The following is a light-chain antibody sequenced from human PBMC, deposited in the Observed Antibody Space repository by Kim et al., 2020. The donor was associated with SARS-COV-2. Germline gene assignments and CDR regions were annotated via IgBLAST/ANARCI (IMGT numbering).Light chain of an antibody. CDR3: QQYVSSLWT. CDR2: GAS. J-gene: IGKJ1*01. CDR1: QSFSSAY. Sequence: IVLTQSPGTLSLSPGERATLSCRASQSFSSAYLAWYQQKPGQAPRLLIYGASSRATGIPDRFSGSGSGTDFTLTISRLEPEDFAVYYCQQYVSSLWTFGQGTKVDIK. V-gene: IGKV3-20*01.